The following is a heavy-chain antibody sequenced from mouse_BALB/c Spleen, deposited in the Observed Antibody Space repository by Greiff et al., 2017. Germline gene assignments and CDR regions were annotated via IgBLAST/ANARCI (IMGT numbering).Heavy chain of an antibody. D-gene: IGHD1-1*02. CDR2: IDPANGNT. Sequence: EVQLQQSGAELVKPGASVKLSCTASGFNIKDTYMHWVKQRPEQGLEWIGRIDPANGNTKYDPKFQGKATITADTSSNTAYLQLSSLTSEDTAVYCCARWGSRGYFDVWGAGTTVTVSS. CDR1: GFNIKDTY. J-gene: IGHJ1*01. CDR3: ARWGSRGYFDV. V-gene: IGHV14-3*02.